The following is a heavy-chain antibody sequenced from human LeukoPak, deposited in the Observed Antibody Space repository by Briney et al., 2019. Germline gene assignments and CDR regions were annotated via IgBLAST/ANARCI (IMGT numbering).Heavy chain of an antibody. CDR3: ARWFGELSYFDY. Sequence: SETLSLTCAVSGGSINNYYWSWIRQPAGKGLEWIGRIYTSGSTNYNPSLKSRVTISVDTSKNQFSLKLSSVTAADTAVYYCARWFGELSYFDYWGQGTLVTVSS. V-gene: IGHV4-4*07. CDR2: IYTSGST. D-gene: IGHD3-10*01. CDR1: GGSINNYY. J-gene: IGHJ4*02.